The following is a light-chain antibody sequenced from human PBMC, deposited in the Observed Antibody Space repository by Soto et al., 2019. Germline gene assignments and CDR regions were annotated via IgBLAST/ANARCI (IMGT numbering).Light chain of an antibody. CDR2: DAS. CDR3: QQYRNYRQWA. V-gene: IGKV3-11*01. CDR1: QSVGSN. J-gene: IGKJ1*01. Sequence: EIVLTQSPATLSVSPGERATLSCRASQSVGSNLAWYQQKPGQAPRLLIYDASTRATGIPARFSGSGSGTDITLTITSLDPEDYEVDSCQQYRNYRQWAFGQGTKVDIK.